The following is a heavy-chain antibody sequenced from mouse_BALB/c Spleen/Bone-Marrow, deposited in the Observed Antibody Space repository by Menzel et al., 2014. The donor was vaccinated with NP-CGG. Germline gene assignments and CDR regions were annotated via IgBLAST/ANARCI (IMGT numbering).Heavy chain of an antibody. CDR2: IYPYNGVS. J-gene: IGHJ1*01. CDR3: ESRGEYCDV. Sequence: EVQLQQSGPELVKPGASVKISCKASGYSFTGYYMHWVKQSHGDSLDWIGYIYPYNGVSSYNQKFKSKATLTVDKSSSTAYMELRSLTSDDSAVYYCESRGEYCDVWGAGTTVTVSS. CDR1: GYSFTGYY. V-gene: IGHV1-31*01.